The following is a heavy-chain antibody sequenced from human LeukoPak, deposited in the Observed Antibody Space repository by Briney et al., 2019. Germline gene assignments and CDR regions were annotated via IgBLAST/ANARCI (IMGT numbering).Heavy chain of an antibody. V-gene: IGHV3-21*01. D-gene: IGHD4-23*01. CDR3: ARDANGGFYYYYGMDV. J-gene: IGHJ6*02. Sequence: GGSLRLSCAASGFTFRDFAMNWVRQAPGKGLEWVSSISSSSSYIYYADSVKGRFTISRDNAKNSLYLQMNSLRAEDTAVYYCARDANGGFYYYYGMDVWGQGTTVTVSS. CDR2: ISSSSSYI. CDR1: GFTFRDFA.